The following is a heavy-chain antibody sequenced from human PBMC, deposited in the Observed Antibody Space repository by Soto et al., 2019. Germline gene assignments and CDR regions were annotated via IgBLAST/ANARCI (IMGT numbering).Heavy chain of an antibody. D-gene: IGHD1-26*01. CDR1: GYTFTSYA. CDR3: ARRGSLYWYFDL. J-gene: IGHJ2*01. V-gene: IGHV1-3*01. CDR2: INAGNGNT. Sequence: QVQLVQSGAEVKKPGASVKVSCKASGYTFTSYAMHWVRQAPGQRLEWMGWINAGNGNTKYSQNFQGRVTSTRDTAASTAYMELSSLRSEDPAVYYCARRGSLYWYFDLWGRGTLVTVSS.